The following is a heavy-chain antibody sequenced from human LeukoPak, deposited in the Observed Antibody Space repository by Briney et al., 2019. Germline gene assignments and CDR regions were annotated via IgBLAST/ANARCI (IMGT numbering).Heavy chain of an antibody. CDR1: GGSFSGYY. J-gene: IGHJ5*02. Sequence: SETLSLTCAVYGGSFSGYYWTWIRQPPGKGLEWIGEINHIGSNNYNPSLKSRVTISVDTSKNQFSLKLSSVTAADTAVYYCARGRNWFDPWGQGTLVTVSS. CDR3: ARGRNWFDP. V-gene: IGHV4-34*01. CDR2: INHIGSN.